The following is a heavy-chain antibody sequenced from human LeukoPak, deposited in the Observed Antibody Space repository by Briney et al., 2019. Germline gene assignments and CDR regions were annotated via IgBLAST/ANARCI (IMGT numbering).Heavy chain of an antibody. J-gene: IGHJ4*02. Sequence: GGSLRLSCAASGFTFRTYWMSWVRQAPGKGLEWVASIKHDESGRYYVDSVKGRFTISGDNAKSSMFLQMNSLRAEDTAVYYCAREDDYGDYNYWGQGTLVTVSS. CDR3: AREDDYGDYNY. V-gene: IGHV3-7*01. CDR1: GFTFRTYW. D-gene: IGHD4-17*01. CDR2: IKHDESGR.